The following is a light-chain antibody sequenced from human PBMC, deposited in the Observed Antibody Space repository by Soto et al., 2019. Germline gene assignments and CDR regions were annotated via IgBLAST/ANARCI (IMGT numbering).Light chain of an antibody. J-gene: IGKJ1*01. Sequence: DIHMAQALFSLPASVSNRVTDTCRERQSTSRYLNWYQQRPGKAPKLLIYAASSLQSGVPSRFSGSGSGTDFTLTISSLQPEDFAIYYCQQSQSSPSWTFGQGTKLDVK. CDR1: QSTSRY. CDR3: QQSQSSPSWT. V-gene: IGKV1-39*01. CDR2: AAS.